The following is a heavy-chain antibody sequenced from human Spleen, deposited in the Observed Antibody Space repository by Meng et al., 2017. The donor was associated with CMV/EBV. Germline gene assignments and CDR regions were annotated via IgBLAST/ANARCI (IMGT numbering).Heavy chain of an antibody. CDR2: CSRRGDTT. CDR1: GFTFSSYG. CDR3: AKQRYPRYYGPGNYGLDV. V-gene: IGHV3-23*01. Sequence: GESLKISCAASGFTFSSYGMSWVRQAPGKGLEWVSECSRRGDTTLYADYVKGRFTISRDNSKSTLYLPINSLRGEDTAVYYCAKQRYPRYYGPGNYGLDVWGQGTTVTVSS. D-gene: IGHD3-10*01. J-gene: IGHJ6*02.